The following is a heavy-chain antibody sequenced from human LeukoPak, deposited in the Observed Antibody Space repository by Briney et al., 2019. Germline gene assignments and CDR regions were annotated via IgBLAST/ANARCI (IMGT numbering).Heavy chain of an antibody. J-gene: IGHJ4*02. CDR2: ISGSGGST. V-gene: IGHV3-23*01. CDR3: AKERDSRGYFDY. Sequence: PGGSLRLSCAASGFTFSPYTMNWVRQAPGKGLEWVSAISGSGGSTYYADSVKGRFTISRHNSKNTLYLQMNSLRAEDTALYYCAKERDSRGYFDYWGQGTLVTASS. D-gene: IGHD3-22*01. CDR1: GFTFSPYT.